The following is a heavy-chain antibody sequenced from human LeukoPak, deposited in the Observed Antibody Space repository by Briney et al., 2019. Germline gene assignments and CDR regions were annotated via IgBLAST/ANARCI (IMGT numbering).Heavy chain of an antibody. Sequence: GGSLRLSCAASGFTFSSYGMHWVRQDPGKGLEWVAVIWYDGSNKFYADSVKGRFTISRDNSKNTLYMQMNSLRAEDTAVYYCARDRAAADLDYWGQGTLVTVSS. CDR2: IWYDGSNK. V-gene: IGHV3-33*01. CDR1: GFTFSSYG. CDR3: ARDRAAADLDY. J-gene: IGHJ4*02. D-gene: IGHD6-13*01.